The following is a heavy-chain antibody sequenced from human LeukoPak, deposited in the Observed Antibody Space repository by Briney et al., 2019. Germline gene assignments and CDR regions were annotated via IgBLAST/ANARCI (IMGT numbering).Heavy chain of an antibody. Sequence: PGGSLRLSCAASGFTFSSYSMNWVRQAPGKGLEWVSYISSSSSTIYYADSVKGRFTISRDNAKNSLYLQMNSLRAEDTALYYCAKDIEAYSGSLGDAFDIWGQGTMVTVSS. V-gene: IGHV3-48*04. J-gene: IGHJ3*02. CDR2: ISSSSSTI. CDR1: GFTFSSYS. CDR3: AKDIEAYSGSLGDAFDI. D-gene: IGHD1-26*01.